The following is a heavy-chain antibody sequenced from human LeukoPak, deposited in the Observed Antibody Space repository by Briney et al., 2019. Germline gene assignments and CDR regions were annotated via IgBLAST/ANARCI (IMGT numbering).Heavy chain of an antibody. V-gene: IGHV4-59*08. CDR1: GGSISDFY. D-gene: IGHD3-22*01. Sequence: SETLSLTCTVSGGSISDFYWSWIRRPPGKGLEWIGYIFYSGSTKYNPSLKSRVTISVDTSKNQFSLMLSSVTAADTAVYYCARQSYDSSGYFLKPFDYWGQGTLVTVSS. J-gene: IGHJ4*02. CDR3: ARQSYDSSGYFLKPFDY. CDR2: IFYSGST.